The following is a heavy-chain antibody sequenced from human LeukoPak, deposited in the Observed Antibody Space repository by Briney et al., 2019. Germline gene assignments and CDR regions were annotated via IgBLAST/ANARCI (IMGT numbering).Heavy chain of an antibody. CDR2: IYTSGST. D-gene: IGHD3-22*01. J-gene: IGHJ3*02. V-gene: IGHV4-61*02. CDR3: ARDKGYYDSSGYLYDAFDI. Sequence: SQTLSLTCTVSGGSISSGSYYWSWIWQPARKGLEWIGRIYTSGSTNYNPSLKSRVTISVDTSKNQFSLKLSSVTAADTAVYYCARDKGYYDSSGYLYDAFDIWGQGTMVTVSS. CDR1: GGSISSGSYY.